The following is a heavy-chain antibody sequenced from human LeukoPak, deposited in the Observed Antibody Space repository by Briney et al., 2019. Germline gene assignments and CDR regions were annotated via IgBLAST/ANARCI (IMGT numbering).Heavy chain of an antibody. V-gene: IGHV3-30*18. J-gene: IGHJ6*03. CDR1: GFTFSSYG. Sequence: GGSLRLSCAASGFTFSSYGMHWVRQAPGKGLEWVAVISYDGSNKYYADSVKGRFTISRDNSKNTLYLQMNSLRAEDTAVYYCAKGADILTGYLGYYYMDVWGKGTTVTISS. D-gene: IGHD3-9*01. CDR3: AKGADILTGYLGYYYMDV. CDR2: ISYDGSNK.